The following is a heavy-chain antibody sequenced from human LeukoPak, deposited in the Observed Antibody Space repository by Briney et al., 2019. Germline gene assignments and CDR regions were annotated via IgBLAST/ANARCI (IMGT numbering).Heavy chain of an antibody. Sequence: GESLKISCKGSGYSFTSYWIGWVRQMPGKGLEWMGIIYPGDSDTRYSPSFQGQVTISADKSISTAYLQWGSLKASDTAMYYCARAPKYQLLYEAHYYYGMDVWGQGTTVTVSS. V-gene: IGHV5-51*01. J-gene: IGHJ6*02. CDR1: GYSFTSYW. D-gene: IGHD2-2*02. CDR2: IYPGDSDT. CDR3: ARAPKYQLLYEAHYYYGMDV.